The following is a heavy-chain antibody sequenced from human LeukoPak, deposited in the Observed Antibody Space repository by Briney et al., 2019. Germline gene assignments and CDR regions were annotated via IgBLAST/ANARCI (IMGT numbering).Heavy chain of an antibody. V-gene: IGHV3-43*02. CDR3: AKDISDWESLRGFYYHYGMDV. D-gene: IGHD3/OR15-3a*01. CDR1: AFKFEDYG. CDR2: ITADGGTS. J-gene: IGHJ6*02. Sequence: GGSLRPSCAASAFKFEDYGMHWVRQVPGKGLEWVSLITADGGTSYYADSVKGRFAISRDNSKNSLYLQMSSLRAEDTALYFCAKDISDWESLRGFYYHYGMDVWGQGTTVTVSS.